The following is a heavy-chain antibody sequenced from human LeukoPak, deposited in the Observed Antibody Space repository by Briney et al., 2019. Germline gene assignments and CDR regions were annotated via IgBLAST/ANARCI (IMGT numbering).Heavy chain of an antibody. CDR1: GFTFSSYA. CDR2: ISGSGGRT. V-gene: IGHV3-23*01. D-gene: IGHD2-15*01. Sequence: PGGSLRLSCAASGFTFSSYAMTWVRQAPGKGLEWVSGISGSGGRTYYADSVKGRFTISRDNSENTLYLQMNSLRAEDTAVYYCARDFGSPSVVAYWYFDLWGRGTLVTVSS. CDR3: ARDFGSPSVVAYWYFDL. J-gene: IGHJ2*01.